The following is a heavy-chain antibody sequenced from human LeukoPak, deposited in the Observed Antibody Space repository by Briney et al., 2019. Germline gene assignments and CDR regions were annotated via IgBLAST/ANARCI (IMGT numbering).Heavy chain of an antibody. CDR3: AREDSYYYGSGSYPFDY. V-gene: IGHV3-48*04. CDR1: GFTFSSYT. CDR2: ISASRGIT. Sequence: GGSLRLSCAASGFTFSSYTMNWVRQAPGMGPEWLSYISASRGITYYADSVKGRFTISRDNAKNSLYLQMNSLRAEDTAVYYCAREDSYYYGSGSYPFDYWGQGTLVTVSS. D-gene: IGHD3-10*01. J-gene: IGHJ4*02.